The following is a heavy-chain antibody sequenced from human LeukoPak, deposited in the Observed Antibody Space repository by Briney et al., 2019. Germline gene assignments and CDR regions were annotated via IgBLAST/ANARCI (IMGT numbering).Heavy chain of an antibody. J-gene: IGHJ4*02. CDR2: IKSKTDGGTT. V-gene: IGHV3-15*01. CDR3: TTVLSNYYDSSGYSH. CDR1: GFTFSNAW. Sequence: GGSLRLSCAASGFTFSNAWMSWVRQAPGKGQEWVGRIKSKTDGGTTDYAAPVRGRFTISRDDSKNTLYLQMNSLKTEDTAVYYCTTVLSNYYDSSGYSHWGQGTLVTVSS. D-gene: IGHD3-22*01.